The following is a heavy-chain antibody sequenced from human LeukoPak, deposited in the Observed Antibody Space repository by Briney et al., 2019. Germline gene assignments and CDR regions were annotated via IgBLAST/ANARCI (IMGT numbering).Heavy chain of an antibody. Sequence: GGPLRLSCAASGFTFSSYSMNWVRQAPGKGLEWVSSINSSSSDIYYADSMKGRLTIYRDNAKNSLFLQMNSLRAEDTDVYYCARDGHIVVVPAAPELEYYYYSGMDVWGKGTTVTVSS. J-gene: IGHJ6*04. CDR3: ARDGHIVVVPAAPELEYYYYSGMDV. D-gene: IGHD2-2*01. CDR1: GFTFSSYS. CDR2: INSSSSDI. V-gene: IGHV3-21*01.